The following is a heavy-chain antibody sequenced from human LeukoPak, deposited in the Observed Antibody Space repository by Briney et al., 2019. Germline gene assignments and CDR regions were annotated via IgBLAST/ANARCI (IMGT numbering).Heavy chain of an antibody. CDR3: ARDGSITGKAGDY. D-gene: IGHD1-20*01. CDR1: GYTFTSYD. Sequence: ASVKVSCKASGYTFTSYDINWVRQATGQGLEWMGWMNPNSGNAGYAQKFQGRVTITRNTSISTAYMELSSLRSDDTAVYYCARDGSITGKAGDYWGQGTLVTVSS. CDR2: MNPNSGNA. V-gene: IGHV1-8*03. J-gene: IGHJ4*02.